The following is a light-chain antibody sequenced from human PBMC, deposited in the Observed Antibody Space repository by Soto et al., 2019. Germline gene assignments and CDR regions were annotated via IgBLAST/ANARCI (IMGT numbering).Light chain of an antibody. CDR1: QSASTF. CDR3: QQHNRDAVT. Sequence: DIQMTQSPSTLSASVGDRVTIACRASQSASTFFAWYQQKPGQAPKLLIYDASTLQSGVPSRFSASGSGTEFALTISGLQPEDFAVYYCQQHNRDAVTFGQGTKVDIK. CDR2: DAS. V-gene: IGKV1-5*01. J-gene: IGKJ1*01.